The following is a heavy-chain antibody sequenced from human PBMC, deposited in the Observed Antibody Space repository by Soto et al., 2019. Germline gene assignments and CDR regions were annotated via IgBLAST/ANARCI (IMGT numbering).Heavy chain of an antibody. CDR2: INAINGNT. D-gene: IGHD6-19*01. V-gene: IGHV1-3*01. J-gene: IGHJ4*02. CDR3: AKEYSSDPIDY. Sequence: GASVKVSCKASGYTFTSYAMHWVRQAPGQRLEWMGRINAINGNTNYSQKFQGRVTITTDTSTSTAYMELSSLRSEDTAVYYCAKEYSSDPIDYWGQGTLVTVSS. CDR1: GYTFTSYA.